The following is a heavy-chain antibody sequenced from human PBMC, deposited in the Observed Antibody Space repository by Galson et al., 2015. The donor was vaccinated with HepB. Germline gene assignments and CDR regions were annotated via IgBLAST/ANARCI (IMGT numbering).Heavy chain of an antibody. CDR1: GFTFSSYA. Sequence: SLRLSCAASGFTFSSYAMTWVRQAPGKGLEWVGRIKSRIDGGTTDLAAAVKGRFTMSRDDSKTTVYLHMNSLKTEDTAVYYCTTRYHYTDYWGQGTLVTVSS. J-gene: IGHJ4*02. D-gene: IGHD1-14*01. CDR3: TTRYHYTDY. CDR2: IKSRIDGGTT. V-gene: IGHV3-15*01.